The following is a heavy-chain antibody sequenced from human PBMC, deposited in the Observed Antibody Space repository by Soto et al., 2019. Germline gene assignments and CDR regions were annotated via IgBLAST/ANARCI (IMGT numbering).Heavy chain of an antibody. CDR1: GFTFSSYA. D-gene: IGHD5-12*01. J-gene: IGHJ4*02. V-gene: IGHV3-23*01. Sequence: PGGSLRLSCAASGFTFSSYAMSWVRQAPGKGLEWVSAISGSGGSTYYADSVKGRFTISRDNSKNTLYLQMNSLRAEDTAVYYCAKVLDSGYDWDSFDYWGQGTLVTVSS. CDR2: ISGSGGST. CDR3: AKVLDSGYDWDSFDY.